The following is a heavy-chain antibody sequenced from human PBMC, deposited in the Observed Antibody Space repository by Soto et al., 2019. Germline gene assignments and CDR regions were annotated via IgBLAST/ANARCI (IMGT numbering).Heavy chain of an antibody. D-gene: IGHD3-10*01. V-gene: IGHV3-15*01. J-gene: IGHJ6*02. CDR2: IKSNADGGAT. CDR1: GFTLTKAS. Sequence: PGGSLRLSCAASGFTLTKASMSWVRQAPGKGLEWVGHIKSNADGGATDYVAPVKGRFTVSRDDSRNTLYLQLNSLKTEDTAVYYCTTAPFSFITLPGTSFLIGMDVWGQGTTVTVSS. CDR3: TTAPFSFITLPGTSFLIGMDV.